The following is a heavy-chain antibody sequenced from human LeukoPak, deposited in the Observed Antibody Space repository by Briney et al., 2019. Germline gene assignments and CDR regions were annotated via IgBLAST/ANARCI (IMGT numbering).Heavy chain of an antibody. CDR1: GFTVSSNY. V-gene: IGHV3-53*01. Sequence: PGGSLRLSCAASGFTVSSNYMSWVRQAPGKGLEWVSVIYSGGSTYYADSVKGRFTISRDNSKNTLYLQMNSLRAEDTAVYYCAKGGGYCSSTSCSGATNYYYGMDVWGQGTTVTVSS. CDR3: AKGGGYCSSTSCSGATNYYYGMDV. CDR2: IYSGGST. D-gene: IGHD2-2*01. J-gene: IGHJ6*02.